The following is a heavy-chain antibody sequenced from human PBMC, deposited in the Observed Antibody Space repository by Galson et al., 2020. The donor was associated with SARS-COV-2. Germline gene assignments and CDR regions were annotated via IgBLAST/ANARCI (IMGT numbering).Heavy chain of an antibody. V-gene: IGHV3-48*03. CDR3: ATEIAGGGYYPN. J-gene: IGHJ4*02. Sequence: GGSLRLSCVASGFTFSDSEMNWVRQTPGKGLEWISYISSGSDNKYYADSVKGRFTMSRDNAKNTLFLQMNRLSDEDTAVYFCATEIAGGGYYPNWGQGVLVTVFS. CDR2: ISSGSDNK. D-gene: IGHD1-26*01. CDR1: GFTFSDSE.